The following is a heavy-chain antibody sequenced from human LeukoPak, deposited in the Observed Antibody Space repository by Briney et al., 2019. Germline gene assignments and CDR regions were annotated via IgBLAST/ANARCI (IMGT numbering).Heavy chain of an antibody. CDR2: ISAYNGNT. V-gene: IGHV1-18*01. CDR1: GYTFTSYG. Sequence: GASVKVSCKASGYTFTSYGISWVRQAPGQGLEWMGWISAYNGNTNYAQKLQGRVTMTTDTSTSTAYMELRSLRSDDTAVYYCARDWAFGSCGSYYPPLDYWGQGTLVTVSS. CDR3: ARDWAFGSCGSYYPPLDY. D-gene: IGHD1-26*01. J-gene: IGHJ4*02.